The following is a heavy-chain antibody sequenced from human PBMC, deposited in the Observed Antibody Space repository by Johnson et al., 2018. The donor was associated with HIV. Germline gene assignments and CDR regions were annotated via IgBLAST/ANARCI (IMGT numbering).Heavy chain of an antibody. CDR2: ISYGGST. V-gene: IGHV3-30*03. CDR3: ARSQPEEYSSSSDAFDI. Sequence: QVQLVESGGGVVQPGRSLRLSCAASGFTFSSFGLHWVRQAPGKGLEWVAVISYGGSTYYADSVKGRFTISRDNSKNTLYLQMNSLRAEDTAVYYCARSQPEEYSSSSDAFDIWGQGTMVTVSS. CDR1: GFTFSSFG. J-gene: IGHJ3*02. D-gene: IGHD6-6*01.